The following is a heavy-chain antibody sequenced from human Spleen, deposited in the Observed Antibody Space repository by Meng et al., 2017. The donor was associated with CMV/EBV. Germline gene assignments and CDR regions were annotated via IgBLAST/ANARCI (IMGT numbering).Heavy chain of an antibody. CDR2: ISSSSSYI. CDR3: AREVLYGSGVDY. CDR1: GFTFSNYS. J-gene: IGHJ4*02. D-gene: IGHD3-10*01. V-gene: IGHV3-21*01. Sequence: GQVWQSGAEVKKPGGSLSLSCAASGFTFSNYSMNWVRQAPGKGLEWVSSISSSSSYIYYADSVKGRFTISRDNAKNSLYLQMNSLRAEDTAVYYCAREVLYGSGVDYWGQGTLVTVSS.